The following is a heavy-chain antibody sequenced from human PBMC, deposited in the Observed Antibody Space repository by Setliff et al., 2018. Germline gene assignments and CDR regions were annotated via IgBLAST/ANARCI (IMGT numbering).Heavy chain of an antibody. J-gene: IGHJ4*02. CDR3: VRDGQWLVPHY. D-gene: IGHD6-19*01. CDR2: INQDGSVK. CDR1: GLTFSNNY. Sequence: AASGLTFSNNYMSWVRQAPGKGLEWVANINQDGSVKYYVDSVKGRFTISRDNAKNSVYLQMNSLRAEDTAVYYCVRDGQWLVPHYWGQGTLVTVSS. V-gene: IGHV3-7*03.